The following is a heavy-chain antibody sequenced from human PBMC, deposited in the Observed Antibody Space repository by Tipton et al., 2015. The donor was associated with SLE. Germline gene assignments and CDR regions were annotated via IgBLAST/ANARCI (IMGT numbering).Heavy chain of an antibody. CDR3: ARIYAAGDYYYGMDV. CDR2: IYYSGST. D-gene: IGHD6-13*01. Sequence: TLSLTCTVSGGSINNYYWSWIRQPPGKGLEWIGYIYYSGSTNYNPSLKSRVTISVDTSKNQFSLKLSSVTAADTAVYYCARIYAAGDYYYGMDVWGQGTTVTVSS. V-gene: IGHV4-59*01. CDR1: GGSINNYY. J-gene: IGHJ6*02.